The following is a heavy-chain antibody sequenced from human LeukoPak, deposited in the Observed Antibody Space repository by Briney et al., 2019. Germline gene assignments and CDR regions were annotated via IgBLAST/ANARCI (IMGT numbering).Heavy chain of an antibody. D-gene: IGHD3-10*01. CDR1: GGSTNTYF. J-gene: IGHJ4*02. CDR2: MYYSGSS. CDR3: ARHIGWGVGRFDY. V-gene: IGHV4-59*08. Sequence: PSETLSLTCSVSGGSTNTYFWSWIRQPPGRGLEWIGYMYYSGSSNYNPSLKSRATISVDTSKNQFSLRLNSVTAADTAEYYCARHIGWGVGRFDYWGQGNLVTVSA.